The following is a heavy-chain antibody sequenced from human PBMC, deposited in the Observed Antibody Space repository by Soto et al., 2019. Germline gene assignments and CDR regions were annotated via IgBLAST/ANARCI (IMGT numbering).Heavy chain of an antibody. D-gene: IGHD3-3*01. Sequence: QVQLQESGPGLVKPSQTLSLTCSVSGGSISSGSYYWSWIRQHPGKGLEWIGYIYSSGSTYYNPSLKSRLTFSVDTSKNPFSLKLGSVTAADTAVYYCARSGVFGIVITSHWFDPWGQGTLVTVSS. CDR3: ARSGVFGIVITSHWFDP. V-gene: IGHV4-31*03. CDR1: GGSISSGSYY. J-gene: IGHJ5*02. CDR2: IYSSGST.